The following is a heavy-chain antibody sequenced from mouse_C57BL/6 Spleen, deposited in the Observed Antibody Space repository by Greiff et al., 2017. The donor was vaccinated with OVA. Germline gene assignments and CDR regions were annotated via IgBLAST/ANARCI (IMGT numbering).Heavy chain of an antibody. J-gene: IGHJ3*01. CDR2: IDPSDSYT. CDR3: ARGESY. Sequence: VKLQQPGAELVRPGTSVKLSCKASGYTFTSYWMHWVKQRPGQGLEWIGVIDPSDSYTNYNQKFKGKATLTVDTSSSTAYMQLSSLTSEDSAVYYCARGESYWGQGTLVTVSA. V-gene: IGHV1-59*01. CDR1: GYTFTSYW.